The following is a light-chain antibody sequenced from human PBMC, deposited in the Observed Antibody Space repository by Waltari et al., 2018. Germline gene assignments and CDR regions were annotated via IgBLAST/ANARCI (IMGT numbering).Light chain of an antibody. CDR1: QGIRNY. CDR3: LQDYSYPRT. Sequence: AIQVTQSPSSLSASVGDRVTITCRASQGIRNYLVWYQQKPGKAPNLLIYAPSSLQLGAPSRFSGTGSGTDFTLNISILQPEDFATYYCLQDYSYPRTFGHGTKVEIK. V-gene: IGKV1-6*01. CDR2: APS. J-gene: IGKJ1*01.